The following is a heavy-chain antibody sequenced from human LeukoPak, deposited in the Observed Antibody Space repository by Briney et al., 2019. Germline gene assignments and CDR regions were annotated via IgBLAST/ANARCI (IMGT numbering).Heavy chain of an antibody. CDR2: IYSGGST. CDR1: GFTVSSNY. Sequence: GGSLRLSCAASGFTVSSNYMSWVRQAPGKGLEWVSVIYSGGSTYYADSVKGRFTISRDNSKNTLYLQMNSLRAEDTAVYYCAKGYYYDSSGYYPLDYWGQGTLVTVSS. D-gene: IGHD3-22*01. V-gene: IGHV3-53*01. J-gene: IGHJ4*02. CDR3: AKGYYYDSSGYYPLDY.